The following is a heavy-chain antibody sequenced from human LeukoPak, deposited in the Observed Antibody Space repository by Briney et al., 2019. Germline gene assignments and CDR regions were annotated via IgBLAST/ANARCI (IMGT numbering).Heavy chain of an antibody. CDR1: GYTFTGYY. D-gene: IGHD3-9*01. J-gene: IGHJ4*02. CDR3: ARELYDTLTGYYNGLDY. CDR2: IKPNSGGT. V-gene: IGHV1-2*02. Sequence: ASVKVSCKASGYTFTGYYIHWVRQAPLQGLEWMGWIKPNSGGTNYAQKFQGRVTMTRDTSISTAYMELSRLRSDDTAVYYCARELYDTLTGYYNGLDYWGQGTLVTVSS.